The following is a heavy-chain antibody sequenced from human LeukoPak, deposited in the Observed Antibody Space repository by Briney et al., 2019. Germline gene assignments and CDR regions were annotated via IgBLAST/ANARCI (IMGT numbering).Heavy chain of an antibody. D-gene: IGHD6-13*01. V-gene: IGHV1-18*01. Sequence: GASVKVSCKASGYTFTSYGITWVRQAPGQGLEWMGWINANNGNTNYAQNLQGRVIMTRDTSTSTAYMELRSLRSDDTAVYYCARGPIAAAGDYWGQGTLVTVSS. CDR1: GYTFTSYG. CDR3: ARGPIAAAGDY. J-gene: IGHJ4*02. CDR2: INANNGNT.